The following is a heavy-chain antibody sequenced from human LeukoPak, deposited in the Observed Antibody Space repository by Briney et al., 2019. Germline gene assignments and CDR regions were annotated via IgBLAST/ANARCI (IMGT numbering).Heavy chain of an antibody. CDR1: GFTFSTYA. J-gene: IGHJ4*02. D-gene: IGHD3-22*01. CDR3: ARAGPYDSSPLDY. Sequence: PGGSLRLSCVASGFTFSTYAMHWVRQAPGKGLEWVALISFDATNESYADSVKGRFTISRDNSKNTLFLQMNSLRAEDTAVFYCARAGPYDSSPLDYWGQGTLVTVSS. V-gene: IGHV3-30-3*01. CDR2: ISFDATNE.